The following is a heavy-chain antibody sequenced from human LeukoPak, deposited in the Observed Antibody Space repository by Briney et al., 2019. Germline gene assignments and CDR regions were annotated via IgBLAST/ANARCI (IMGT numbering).Heavy chain of an antibody. CDR3: AKSYASGSFYDY. CDR1: GFTFSSYG. CDR2: VSASGGRT. D-gene: IGHD3-10*01. J-gene: IGHJ4*02. Sequence: PGGSLRLSCAASGFTFSSYGMHWVRQTPGKGLEWVSRVSASGGRTYYADSVKGRFTISRDNSKNTMSLQMNNLRADDTAVYYCAKSYASGSFYDYWGQGTLVTVSS. V-gene: IGHV3-23*01.